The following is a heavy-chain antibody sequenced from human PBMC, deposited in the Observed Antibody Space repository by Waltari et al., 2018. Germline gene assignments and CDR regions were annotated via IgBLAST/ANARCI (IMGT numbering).Heavy chain of an antibody. D-gene: IGHD4-17*01. CDR1: GFTFSKFG. V-gene: IGHV3-33*01. CDR3: ARDPLTAVTTIDY. J-gene: IGHJ4*02. CDR2: IWDDGGNK. Sequence: QVQLVESGGGVVQPGRSLRLSCAASGFTFSKFGMHWVRQAPGKGLGWVAVIWDDGGNKYYADSVRGRFTISRDNSRNRLYLQMNNLRAEDTALYYCARDPLTAVTTIDYWGQGTLVTVSS.